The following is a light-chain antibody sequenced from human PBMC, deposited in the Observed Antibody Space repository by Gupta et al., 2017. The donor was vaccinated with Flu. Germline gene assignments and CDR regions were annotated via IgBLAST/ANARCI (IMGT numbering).Light chain of an antibody. CDR2: KAS. J-gene: IGKJ1*01. CDR3: QQYNTDPWT. CDR1: ESIDSW. Sequence: DIQMTQSPSPLSASVGDRVTITCRVSESIDSWLAWYQQKPGKAPKPLIYKASTLEYGVPSRFSGSGSGTEFTLPISSLQPDDFATYYCQQYNTDPWTFGQGTKVEIK. V-gene: IGKV1-5*03.